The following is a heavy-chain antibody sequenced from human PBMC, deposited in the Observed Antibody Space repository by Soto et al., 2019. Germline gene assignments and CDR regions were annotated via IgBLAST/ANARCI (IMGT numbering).Heavy chain of an antibody. Sequence: GGSLRLSCAASGFTFSSYAMTWVRQTPGNGLEWVAVISGNSERSVYANSVKGRFTISRDNSENKLFLQMSSLRAEDTGVYFCAKKVVVASSGGFDIWGRGTLVTVSS. V-gene: IGHV3-23*01. CDR3: AKKVVVASSGGFDI. CDR1: GFTFSSYA. D-gene: IGHD2-15*01. CDR2: ISGNSERS. J-gene: IGHJ3*02.